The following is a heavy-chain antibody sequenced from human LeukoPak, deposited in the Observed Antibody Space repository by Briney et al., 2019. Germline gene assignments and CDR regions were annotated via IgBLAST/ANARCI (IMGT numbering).Heavy chain of an antibody. CDR3: ARPVVRGVPHKYWYFDL. CDR1: GFTFSNYG. CDR2: IWYDGSNK. V-gene: IGHV3-33*01. J-gene: IGHJ2*01. D-gene: IGHD3-10*01. Sequence: GGSLRLSCAASGFTFSNYGIHWVHQAPGKGLEWVALIWYDGSNKFYADSVKGRFTISRDNSKNTLYLQMNSLRAEDTAVYYCARPVVRGVPHKYWYFDLWGRGTLVTVSS.